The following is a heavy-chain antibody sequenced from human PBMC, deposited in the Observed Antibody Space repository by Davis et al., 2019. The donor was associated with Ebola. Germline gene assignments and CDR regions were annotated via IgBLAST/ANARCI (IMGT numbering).Heavy chain of an antibody. CDR3: ARVEPTVTTFWYFDL. D-gene: IGHD4-11*01. CDR1: GFTFSSYS. V-gene: IGHV3-48*02. CDR2: ISSSSSTI. Sequence: PGGSLRLSCAASGFTFSSYSMNWVRQAPGKGLEWVSYISSSSSTIYYADSVKGRFTISRDNAKNSLYLQMNSLRDEDTAVYYCARVEPTVTTFWYFDLWGRGTLVTVSS. J-gene: IGHJ2*01.